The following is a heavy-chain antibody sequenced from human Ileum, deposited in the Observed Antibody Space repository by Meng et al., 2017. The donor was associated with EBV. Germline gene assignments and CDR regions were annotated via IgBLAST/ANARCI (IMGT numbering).Heavy chain of an antibody. V-gene: IGHV4-30-4*01. CDR1: GFSISSGVYH. CDR3: AIYAVGGSGQGY. J-gene: IGHJ4*02. CDR2: CSGGT. D-gene: IGHD1-26*01. Sequence: QVQLQEAGPGLVQPSQTLSLTCAVSGFSISSGVYHWRWIRQPPGKGLEWIGCSGGTYYNPSLKSRLTISVDTSKNQFSLKLDSAPAAGTAVYYCAIYAVGGSGQGYWGQGTLVTVSS.